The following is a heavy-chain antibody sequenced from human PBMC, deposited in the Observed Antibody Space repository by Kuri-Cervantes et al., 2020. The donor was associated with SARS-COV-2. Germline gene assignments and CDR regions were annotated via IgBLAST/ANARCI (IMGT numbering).Heavy chain of an antibody. D-gene: IGHD6-13*01. V-gene: IGHV3-43*01. CDR2: ISWDGGST. J-gene: IGHJ4*02. CDR3: AKGYLVSSWIVDY. Sequence: GESLKISCAASGFAFDDYTLHWVRQAPGKGLEWVSLISWDGGSTYYADSVKGRFTISRDNAKNSLYLQMNSLRAEDTALYYCAKGYLVSSWIVDYWGQGTLVTVSS. CDR1: GFAFDDYT.